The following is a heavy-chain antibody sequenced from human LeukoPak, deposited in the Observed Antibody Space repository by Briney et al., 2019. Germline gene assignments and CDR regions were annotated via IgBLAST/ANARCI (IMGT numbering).Heavy chain of an antibody. D-gene: IGHD6-19*01. CDR1: GFTFSSYA. CDR2: IGANGGTK. V-gene: IGHV3-23*01. CDR3: AKDLGIAVEPKSLYGMDV. J-gene: IGHJ6*02. Sequence: PGGSLRLFCTASGFTFSSYAMSWVRQTPGKGLEWVSAIGANGGTKFYADSVTARFPISRDNYKSTLYLQMNSLRAEATAVYYGAKDLGIAVEPKSLYGMDVWGQGTTVTVSS.